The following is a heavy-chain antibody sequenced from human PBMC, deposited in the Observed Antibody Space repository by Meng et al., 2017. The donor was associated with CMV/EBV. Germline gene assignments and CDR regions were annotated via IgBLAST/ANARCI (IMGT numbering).Heavy chain of an antibody. CDR3: ARDRTMVRGVTGH. D-gene: IGHD3-10*01. V-gene: IGHV1-18*01. Sequence: FQRVQSLAEVKKPWAQVKVTCKSSGYTFTSYGISWVRQAPGQGLKWMGWISAYNGNTNYAQKLQGRVTMTTDTSTSTAYMELRSLRSDDTAVYYCARDRTMVRGVTGHWGQGTLVTVSS. J-gene: IGHJ4*02. CDR1: GYTFTSYG. CDR2: ISAYNGNT.